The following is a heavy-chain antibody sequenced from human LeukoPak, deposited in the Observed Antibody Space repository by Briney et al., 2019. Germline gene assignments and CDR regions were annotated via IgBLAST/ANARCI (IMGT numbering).Heavy chain of an antibody. D-gene: IGHD2-21*02. Sequence: GASVNVSCKASGYTFTSYYMHWVRQAPGQGLEWMGIINPSGGSTSYAQKFQGRVTMTRDTYTSTVYMELSSLRSEDTAVYYCARELRDVVTADYTFDPWGQGTLVTVS. J-gene: IGHJ5*02. CDR1: GYTFTSYY. CDR2: INPSGGST. V-gene: IGHV1-46*01. CDR3: ARELRDVVTADYTFDP.